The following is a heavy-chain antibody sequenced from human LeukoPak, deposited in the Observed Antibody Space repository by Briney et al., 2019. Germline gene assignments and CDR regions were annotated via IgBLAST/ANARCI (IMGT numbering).Heavy chain of an antibody. Sequence: PSETLSLTCAVYGGSFSGYYWSWIRQPPGKGLEWIGEINHSGSTNHNPSLKSRVTISVDTSKNQFSLKLSSVTAADTAVYYCANLGDYSSGDYWGQGTLVTVSS. CDR3: ANLGDYSSGDY. CDR1: GGSFSGYY. CDR2: INHSGST. D-gene: IGHD4-17*01. J-gene: IGHJ4*02. V-gene: IGHV4-34*01.